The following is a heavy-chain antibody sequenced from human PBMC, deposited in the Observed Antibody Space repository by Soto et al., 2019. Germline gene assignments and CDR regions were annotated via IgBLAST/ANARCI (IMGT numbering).Heavy chain of an antibody. CDR2: ISSSSSTI. V-gene: IGHV3-48*01. J-gene: IGHJ3*02. CDR3: ARESVQYVVVVAATPDAFDI. CDR1: GFTFSSYS. Sequence: GGSLRLSCAASGFTFSSYSMNWVRQAPGKGLEWVSYISSSSSTIYYADSVKGRFTISRDNAKNSLYLQMNSLRAEDTAVYYCARESVQYVVVVAATPDAFDIWGQGTMVTVSS. D-gene: IGHD2-15*01.